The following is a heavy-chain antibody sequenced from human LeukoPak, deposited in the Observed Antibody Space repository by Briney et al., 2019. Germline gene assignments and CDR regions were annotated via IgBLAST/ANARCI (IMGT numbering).Heavy chain of an antibody. CDR3: AREAVTRNYFDY. Sequence: PGGSLRLSCAASGFTVSSNYMNWVRQAPGKGLEGVTVIYSGGSTYYADSVKGRFTISRDNSKNTLYLQMNSLRAEDTAVYYCAREAVTRNYFDYWGQGTLVTVSS. CDR2: IYSGGST. V-gene: IGHV3-53*01. D-gene: IGHD4-17*01. J-gene: IGHJ4*02. CDR1: GFTVSSNY.